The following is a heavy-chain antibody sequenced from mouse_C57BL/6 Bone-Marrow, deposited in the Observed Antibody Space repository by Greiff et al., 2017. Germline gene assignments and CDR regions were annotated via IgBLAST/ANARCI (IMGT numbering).Heavy chain of an antibody. D-gene: IGHD2-3*01. Sequence: EVQLQQSGPELVKPGASVKIPCKASGYTFTDYNMDWVKQSHGKSLEWIGDINPNNGGTIYNQKFKGKATLTVDKSSSTAYIELRSLTSEDTAVYYCARRRWLLRDFDYWGQGTTLTVSS. CDR3: ARRRWLLRDFDY. J-gene: IGHJ2*01. V-gene: IGHV1-18*01. CDR1: GYTFTDYN. CDR2: INPNNGGT.